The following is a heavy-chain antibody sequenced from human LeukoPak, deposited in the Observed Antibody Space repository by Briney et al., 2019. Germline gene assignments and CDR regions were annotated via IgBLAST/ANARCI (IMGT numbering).Heavy chain of an antibody. V-gene: IGHV1-69*04. Sequence: SVKVSCKASGGTFSSYAISWVRQAPGQGLEWMGRIIPILGIANYAQKSQGRVTITADKSTSTAYMELSSLRSEDAAVYYCARFNRMTTYYYYGMDVWGQGTTVTASS. CDR1: GGTFSSYA. D-gene: IGHD4-17*01. CDR3: ARFNRMTTYYYYGMDV. CDR2: IIPILGIA. J-gene: IGHJ6*02.